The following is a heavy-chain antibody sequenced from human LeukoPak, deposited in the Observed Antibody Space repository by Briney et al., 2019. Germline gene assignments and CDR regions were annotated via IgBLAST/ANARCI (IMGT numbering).Heavy chain of an antibody. CDR2: IIPILGTA. CDR3: ARGPLDYDSSGYRSYYFDY. J-gene: IGHJ4*02. CDR1: GGTFSSYA. Sequence: ASVKVSCKASGGTFSSYAISWVRQAPGQGLEWMGGIIPILGTANYAQKFQGRVTITADKSTSTAYMELSSLRSEDTAVYYCARGPLDYDSSGYRSYYFDYWGQGTLVTVSS. D-gene: IGHD3-22*01. V-gene: IGHV1-69*10.